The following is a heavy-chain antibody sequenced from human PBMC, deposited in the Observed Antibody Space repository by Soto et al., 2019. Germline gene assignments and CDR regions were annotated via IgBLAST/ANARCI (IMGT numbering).Heavy chain of an antibody. Sequence: GGSLRLSCAASGFTFSDYYMSWIRQAPGKGLEWVSTFVGSTGSTFYADSVKGRFTISRDDSKNTLYLQMNSLRDEDTAVYYCARVIMDVWGQGTTVTVSS. V-gene: IGHV3-23*01. CDR2: FVGSTGST. CDR3: ARVIMDV. CDR1: GFTFSDYY. J-gene: IGHJ6*02.